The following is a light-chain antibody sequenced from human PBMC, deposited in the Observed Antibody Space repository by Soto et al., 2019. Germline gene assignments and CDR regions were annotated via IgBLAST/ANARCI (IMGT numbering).Light chain of an antibody. CDR3: QQRRNWPIT. J-gene: IGKJ5*01. V-gene: IGKV3-15*01. Sequence: EIVMTQSPATLSVSPGERATLSCRASQSVSSNLAWYQQKPGQAPRLLIYGASTRATGIPARFSGSGSGTDVTLTIRRLEPEDSAVYYCQQRRNWPITFGQGTRMEIK. CDR1: QSVSSN. CDR2: GAS.